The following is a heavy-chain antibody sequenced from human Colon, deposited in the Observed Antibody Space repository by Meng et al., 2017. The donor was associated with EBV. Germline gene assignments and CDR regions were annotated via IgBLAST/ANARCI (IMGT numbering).Heavy chain of an antibody. J-gene: IGHJ4*02. CDR2: IDDSGST. CDR1: GVSISSNIR. Sequence: QGHWQGAGPGPGKLSGTRSLTCGVSGVSISSNIRWTWVRQPPGKGLEWIGDIDDSGSTNYNPSLNSRISISLDKSKNHFSLKVNSVTAADTAVYYCARGKQDAWELLAYWGQGALVTVSS. CDR3: ARGKQDAWELLAY. D-gene: IGHD1-26*01. V-gene: IGHV4-4*02.